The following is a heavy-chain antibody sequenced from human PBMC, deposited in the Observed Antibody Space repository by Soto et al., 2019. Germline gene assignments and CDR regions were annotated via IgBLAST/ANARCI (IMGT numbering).Heavy chain of an antibody. CDR2: IIPIFGTA. Sequence: QVQLVQSGAEVQKPGSSVKVSCKASGGTFSSYAISWVRQAPGQGLEWMGGIIPIFGTANYAQKFQGRVTITADESTSTVYMELSSLRSEDTAVYYCARAPYCSGGSCPPPYYYGMDVWVQGTTVTVS. CDR3: ARAPYCSGGSCPPPYYYGMDV. D-gene: IGHD2-15*01. J-gene: IGHJ6*02. CDR1: GGTFSSYA. V-gene: IGHV1-69*12.